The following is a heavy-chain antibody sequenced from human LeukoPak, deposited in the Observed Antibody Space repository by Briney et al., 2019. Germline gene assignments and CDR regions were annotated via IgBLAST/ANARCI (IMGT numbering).Heavy chain of an antibody. CDR2: INHSGST. V-gene: IGHV4-34*01. CDR3: ARLPPATAISYYYGMGV. D-gene: IGHD2-2*02. Sequence: PSETLSLTCAVYGGSFSGYYWSWIRQPPGKGLEWIGEINHSGSTNYNPSLKSRVTISVDTSKNQFSLKLSSVTAADTAVYYCARLPPATAISYYYGMGVWGQGTTVTVSS. CDR1: GGSFSGYY. J-gene: IGHJ6*02.